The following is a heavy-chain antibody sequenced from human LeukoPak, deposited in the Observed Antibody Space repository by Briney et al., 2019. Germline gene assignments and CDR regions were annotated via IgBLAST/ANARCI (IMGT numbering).Heavy chain of an antibody. CDR1: GFTFSDYY. CDR3: ARVGSRGYYFDY. J-gene: IGHJ4*02. CDR2: ISGSSTYT. Sequence: GGSLRLSCASSGFTFSDYYMSWIRQAPGKGLEWVSHISGSSTYTNYADSVKGRFTISRDNTNNSLYLQMNSLTAEDTAVFYCARVGSRGYYFDYWGQGILVSVSS. V-gene: IGHV3-11*06. D-gene: IGHD1-26*01.